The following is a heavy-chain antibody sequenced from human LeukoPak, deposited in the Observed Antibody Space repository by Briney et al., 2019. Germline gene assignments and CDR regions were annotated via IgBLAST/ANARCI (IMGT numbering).Heavy chain of an antibody. Sequence: GGSLRLSCAASGFTFSSYGMHWARQAPGKGLEWVAFIRYDGSNKYYADSVKGRFTISRDNSKNTLYLQMNSLRAEDTAVYYCAKVSLEQWLVPYLDYWGQGTLVTVSS. CDR2: IRYDGSNK. J-gene: IGHJ4*02. CDR3: AKVSLEQWLVPYLDY. D-gene: IGHD6-19*01. V-gene: IGHV3-30*02. CDR1: GFTFSSYG.